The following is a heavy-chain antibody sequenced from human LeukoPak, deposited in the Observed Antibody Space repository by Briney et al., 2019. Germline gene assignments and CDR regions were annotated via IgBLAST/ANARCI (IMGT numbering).Heavy chain of an antibody. V-gene: IGHV3-23*01. CDR3: AKSDYYDSSGHPSSFEY. CDR1: GFPFNYYA. Sequence: GGSLRLSCAASGFPFNYYAMSWVRQAPGRAPEWVSAVSGGGTTTYYRNSVKGRFTISRGNSKNTLYLQMNSLRAEDTAVYYCAKSDYYDSSGHPSSFEYWGQGTLVTVSS. J-gene: IGHJ4*02. D-gene: IGHD3-22*01. CDR2: VSGGGTTT.